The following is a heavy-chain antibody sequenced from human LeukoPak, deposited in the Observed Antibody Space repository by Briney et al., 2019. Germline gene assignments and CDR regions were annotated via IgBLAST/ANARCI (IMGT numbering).Heavy chain of an antibody. CDR1: GGSISSYY. J-gene: IGHJ3*02. Sequence: PSETLSLTCTVSGGSISSYYWSWIRQPPGKGLEWVGYSYYSGSTNYNPSLKSRVTISVDTSKNQFSLKLSSVTAADTAVYYCARDSSYYDYVWGSYRRDAFDIWGQGTMVTVSS. CDR3: ARDSSYYDYVWGSYRRDAFDI. V-gene: IGHV4-59*01. D-gene: IGHD3-16*01. CDR2: SYYSGST.